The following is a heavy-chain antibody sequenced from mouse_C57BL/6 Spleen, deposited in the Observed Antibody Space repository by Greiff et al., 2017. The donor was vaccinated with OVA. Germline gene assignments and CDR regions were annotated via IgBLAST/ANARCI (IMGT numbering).Heavy chain of an antibody. CDR2: IHPNSGST. Sequence: QVQLQQPGAELVKPGASVKLSCKASGYTFTSYWMHWVKQRPGQGLEWIGMIHPNSGSTNYNEKFKSKATLTVDKSSSTAYMQLSSLTSEDSAVYYCARCWGYYWYFDVWGTGTTVTVSS. J-gene: IGHJ1*03. CDR3: ARCWGYYWYFDV. V-gene: IGHV1-64*01. CDR1: GYTFTSYW. D-gene: IGHD2-2*01.